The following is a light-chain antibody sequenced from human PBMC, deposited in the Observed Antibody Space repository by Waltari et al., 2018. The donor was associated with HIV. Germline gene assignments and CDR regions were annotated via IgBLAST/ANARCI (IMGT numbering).Light chain of an antibody. V-gene: IGLV1-40*01. CDR1: SFNIGAGFD. Sequence: QSVLTQPPSVSGAPGQRVTISCTGSSFNIGAGFDLPWYQQLPGTAPKLLLYGNNNRPSGVPDRFSGSKSGTSASLAITGLQAEDDADYYCQSYDTSLSGPVFGGGTKLTVL. J-gene: IGLJ2*01. CDR2: GNN. CDR3: QSYDTSLSGPV.